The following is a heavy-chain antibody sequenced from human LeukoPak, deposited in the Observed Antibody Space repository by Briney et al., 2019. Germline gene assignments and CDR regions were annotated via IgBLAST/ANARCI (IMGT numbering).Heavy chain of an antibody. J-gene: IGHJ3*02. CDR2: ISGSGGST. CDR1: GFTFSSYA. V-gene: IGHV3-23*01. Sequence: GGSLRLSCAASGFTFSSYAMSWVRQAPGKGLEWVSAISGSGGSTYYADSVKGRFTISRDNSKNTLYLQMNSLRAEDTAVYYCAKEGEGYCSSTSCYRGAFDIWGQGTMVTVSS. D-gene: IGHD2-2*01. CDR3: AKEGEGYCSSTSCYRGAFDI.